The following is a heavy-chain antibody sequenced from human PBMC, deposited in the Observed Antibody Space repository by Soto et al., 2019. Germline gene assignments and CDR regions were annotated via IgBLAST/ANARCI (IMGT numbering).Heavy chain of an antibody. Sequence: QMQLVQSGPEVKKPGTSVKVSCKASGFPFSKSDEQWVRQARGQRLEWIGGIVVGSGNTNYAQKFQERVTITRDMSTSTVYMELSGLRSEDTAVYYCAAPDFGDYWYFDLWGRGTLVTVSP. CDR3: AAPDFGDYWYFDL. D-gene: IGHD4-17*01. CDR2: IVVGSGNT. CDR1: GFPFSKSD. J-gene: IGHJ2*01. V-gene: IGHV1-58*01.